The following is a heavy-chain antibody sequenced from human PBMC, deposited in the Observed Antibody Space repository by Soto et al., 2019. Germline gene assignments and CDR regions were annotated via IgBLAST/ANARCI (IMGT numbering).Heavy chain of an antibody. Sequence: PSETLSLTCTVSGFSIRSDYYWGWFRQPPGKGFEWIGTVFHRGSTYYNPSLTSLLTISVDTSKNQFSLNLSSMTAADTAVYYCARGLYTWNPRWFDPWGQGTLVTVSS. CDR1: GFSIRSDYY. CDR3: ARGLYTWNPRWFDP. CDR2: VFHRGST. D-gene: IGHD1-1*01. J-gene: IGHJ5*02. V-gene: IGHV4-38-2*02.